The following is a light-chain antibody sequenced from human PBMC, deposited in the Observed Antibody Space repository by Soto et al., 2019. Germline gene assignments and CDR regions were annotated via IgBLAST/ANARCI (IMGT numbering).Light chain of an antibody. CDR1: QSVSSSY. CDR2: GAS. J-gene: IGKJ4*01. CDR3: QQYGSSPLT. V-gene: IGKV3-20*01. Sequence: EIVLTQSPGTLSLSRGERATLSCRASQSVSSSYLAWYQQKPGQAPRLLIYGASSRATGIQDKFSGSGSGTDFTLTISRLEPEDFAVYYCQQYGSSPLTFGGGTKVEIK.